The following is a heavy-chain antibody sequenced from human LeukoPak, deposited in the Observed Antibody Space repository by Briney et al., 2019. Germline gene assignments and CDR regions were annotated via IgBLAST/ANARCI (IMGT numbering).Heavy chain of an antibody. CDR2: IYYSGNT. V-gene: IGHV4-39*01. CDR1: GVSISSSNSY. D-gene: IGHD3/OR15-3a*01. CDR3: ARQTGSGLFILP. Sequence: SETLSLTCTVSGVSISSSNSYWGWIRQPPGTGLEWIGSIYYSGNTYYNASLKSQVSISIDTSKYQFSLRLTSVTAADTAVYYCARQTGSGLFILPGGQGTLVTVSS. J-gene: IGHJ4*02.